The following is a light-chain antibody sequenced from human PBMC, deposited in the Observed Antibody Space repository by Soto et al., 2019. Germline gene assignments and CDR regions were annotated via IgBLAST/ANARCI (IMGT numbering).Light chain of an antibody. CDR1: QSVSRF. J-gene: IGKJ2*01. Sequence: EVMLTQSPATLSLSPGERATLSCRASQSVSRFLAWCQHKPGQAPRLLISDASNRATGIPARFSGSGSGTEFTLTLSNLEPEDFAVYYCQQRSDWPLYTFCQGTKLEMK. CDR2: DAS. V-gene: IGKV3-11*01. CDR3: QQRSDWPLYT.